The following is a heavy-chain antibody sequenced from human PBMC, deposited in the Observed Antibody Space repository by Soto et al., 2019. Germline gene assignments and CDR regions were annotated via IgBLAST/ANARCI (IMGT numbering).Heavy chain of an antibody. CDR2: MNQHGSDI. CDR1: GFTFSSYW. Sequence: EVQMVESGGDLVQPGGSLRLSCAASGFTFSSYWMAWVRQSPGKGLEWVASMNQHGSDIQYVDSVRGRFTIARDNARDVQSLQMNNLRVEGTAIYYCATDTCSPANGYRGHGNWGQGTLVTVSS. D-gene: IGHD3-10*02. CDR3: ATDTCSPANGYRGHGN. J-gene: IGHJ4*02. V-gene: IGHV3-7*03.